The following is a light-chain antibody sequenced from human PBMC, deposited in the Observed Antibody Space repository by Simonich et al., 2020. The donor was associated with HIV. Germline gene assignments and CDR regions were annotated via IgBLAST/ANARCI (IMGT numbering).Light chain of an antibody. V-gene: IGKV4-1*01. Sequence: DIVMTQSPDSLAVSLGERATINCKSSQSVLYSSNNKNYLAWYQLKPGQPPKLLFYWESTRESGVPDRFSGSGSGTDFILTISSLQAEDVAVYYCQQYYSTPWTFGQGTKVEIK. CDR1: QSVLYSSNNKNY. CDR2: WES. J-gene: IGKJ1*01. CDR3: QQYYSTPWT.